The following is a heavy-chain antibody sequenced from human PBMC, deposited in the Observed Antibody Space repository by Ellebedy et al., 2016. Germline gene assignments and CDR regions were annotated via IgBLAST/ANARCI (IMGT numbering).Heavy chain of an antibody. CDR2: ISASGGTT. CDR1: GFTFRNNA. D-gene: IGHD3-22*01. CDR3: VGRQWLHSGGDH. V-gene: IGHV3-23*01. J-gene: IGHJ4*02. Sequence: GGSLRLXCAASGFTFRNNAMSWVRQAPGKGLEWVSGISASGGTTYYADSVKGRFTISRDNSKNTVFLQMNSLRDEDTAMYYCVGRQWLHSGGDHWGQGTLVTVSS.